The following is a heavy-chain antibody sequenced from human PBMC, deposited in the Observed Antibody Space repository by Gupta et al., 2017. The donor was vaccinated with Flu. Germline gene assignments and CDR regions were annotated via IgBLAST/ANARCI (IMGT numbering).Heavy chain of an antibody. V-gene: IGHV3-33*01. CDR1: GFTLSSCG. Sequence: QVQLVESGGGVVQPGGSLRLSWAASGFTLSSCGLPCVRQAPGKGLEWVAIIWNDGSNKYYADSVKGRFIISRDNSKSSLYLQMNSLSAEDTAVYYCARIIITGSYYYYGMDVWGQGTTVTVSS. J-gene: IGHJ6*02. CDR2: IWNDGSNK. D-gene: IGHD1-20*01. CDR3: ARIIITGSYYYYGMDV.